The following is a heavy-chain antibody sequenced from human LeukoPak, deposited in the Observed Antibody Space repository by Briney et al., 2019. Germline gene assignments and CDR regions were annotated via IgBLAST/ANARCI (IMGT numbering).Heavy chain of an antibody. CDR2: IYPGDSDT. Sequence: GESLKISCKGSGYRFTSYWIGWVRQMPGKGLEWMGIIYPGDSDTRYSPSFQGQVTISADKSISTAYLQWSSLKASDTAMYYCASTGNYYDSSGYRRTVGAFDIWGQGTMVTVSS. J-gene: IGHJ3*02. CDR1: GYRFTSYW. V-gene: IGHV5-51*01. D-gene: IGHD3-22*01. CDR3: ASTGNYYDSSGYRRTVGAFDI.